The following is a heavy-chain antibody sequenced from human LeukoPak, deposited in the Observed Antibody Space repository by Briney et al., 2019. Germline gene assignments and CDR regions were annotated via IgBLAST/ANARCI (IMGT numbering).Heavy chain of an antibody. Sequence: PGRSLRLSCAASGFTFNRYAIHWVRQAPGKGLEWVTVISYDGSNKYYADSVKGRFTISRDNSKNKVSLQMNSLRAEDTAVYYCARGHRGATADYWGQGTLVTVSS. J-gene: IGHJ4*02. V-gene: IGHV3-30-3*01. CDR1: GFTFNRYA. CDR3: ARGHRGATADY. D-gene: IGHD1-26*01. CDR2: ISYDGSNK.